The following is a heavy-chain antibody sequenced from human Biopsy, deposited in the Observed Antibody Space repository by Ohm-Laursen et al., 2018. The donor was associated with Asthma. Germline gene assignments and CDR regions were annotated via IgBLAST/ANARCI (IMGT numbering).Heavy chain of an antibody. J-gene: IGHJ4*02. CDR3: ARGVDRVTGLLDHFDS. V-gene: IGHV4-59*01. D-gene: IGHD2-21*02. CDR1: GGSINNFY. Sequence: GTLSLTCPVSGGSINNFYWSWIRQPPGKGLESIGHVYYSGSTNYNPSLKSRVTISIDASKNQFSLKLTSVTAADTAVHYCARGVDRVTGLLDHFDSWGQGTLVTVSS. CDR2: VYYSGST.